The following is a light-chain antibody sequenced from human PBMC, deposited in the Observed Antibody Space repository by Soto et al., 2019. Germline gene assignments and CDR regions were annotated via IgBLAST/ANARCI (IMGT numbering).Light chain of an antibody. CDR1: SSDVGGYKY. V-gene: IGLV2-14*01. CDR2: EVS. J-gene: IGLJ2*01. CDR3: SSYTSSSTLVL. Sequence: QSALTQPASVSGSPGQSITISCTGTSSDVGGYKYVSWYQQHPGKAPKLMIYEVSNRPSGVSNRFSGSKSGNTASLTISGLQAEDEADYYCSSYTSSSTLVLFGGWTKLTVL.